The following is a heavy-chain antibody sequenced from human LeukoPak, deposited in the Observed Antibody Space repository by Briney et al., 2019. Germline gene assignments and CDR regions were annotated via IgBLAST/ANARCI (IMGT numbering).Heavy chain of an antibody. D-gene: IGHD5-12*01. Sequence: ASVKVSCKASGYTFTGYHMHWVRQAPGQGLEWMGWINPKSGATNYAQNFQGRVTMTRDTSITTVYLEMSRLRFDDTAVYYCAREDSGYDKNWFDPWGQGTLVTVSS. V-gene: IGHV1-2*02. J-gene: IGHJ5*02. CDR3: AREDSGYDKNWFDP. CDR1: GYTFTGYH. CDR2: INPKSGAT.